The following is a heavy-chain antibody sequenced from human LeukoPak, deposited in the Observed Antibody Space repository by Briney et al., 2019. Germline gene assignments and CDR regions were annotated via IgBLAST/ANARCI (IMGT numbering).Heavy chain of an antibody. V-gene: IGHV4-4*02. J-gene: IGHJ5*02. CDR3: ARVQVGAAAAPGWFGP. D-gene: IGHD6-13*01. Sequence: SGTLSLTCAVSGGSISSSNWWSWVRQPPGKGLEWIGEIYHSGSTNYNPSLKSRVTISVDKSKNQFSLNLNSVTAADTAVYYCARVQVGAAAAPGWFGPWGQGTLVTVSS. CDR2: IYHSGST. CDR1: GGSISSSNW.